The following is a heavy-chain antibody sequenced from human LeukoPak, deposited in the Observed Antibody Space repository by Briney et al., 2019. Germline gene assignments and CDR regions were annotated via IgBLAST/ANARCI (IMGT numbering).Heavy chain of an antibody. J-gene: IGHJ5*02. CDR3: ARFYGSVLGFDP. V-gene: IGHV3-66*02. CDR2: IYSGGST. CDR1: GFTVSSNY. D-gene: IGHD3-10*01. Sequence: GGSLRLSCAASGFTVSSNYMSWVRQAPGKGLEWVSVIYSGGSTYYADSVKGRFTISRDNSKNTLYLQMNSLRAGDTAVYYCARFYGSVLGFDPWGQGTLVTVSS.